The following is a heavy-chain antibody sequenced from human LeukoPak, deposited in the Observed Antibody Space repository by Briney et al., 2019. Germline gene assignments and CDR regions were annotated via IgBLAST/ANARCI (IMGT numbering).Heavy chain of an antibody. CDR1: GGSFSGYY. D-gene: IGHD2-2*01. J-gene: IGHJ4*02. Sequence: PSETLSLTCAVYGGSFSGYYWSWIRQPPGKGLEWIGEINHSGSTNYNPSLKSQVTISVDTSKNQFSLKLSSVTAADTAVCYCARGVGSPKLFIVVVPAARKPFDYWGQGTLVTVSS. CDR2: INHSGST. CDR3: ARGVGSPKLFIVVVPAARKPFDY. V-gene: IGHV4-34*01.